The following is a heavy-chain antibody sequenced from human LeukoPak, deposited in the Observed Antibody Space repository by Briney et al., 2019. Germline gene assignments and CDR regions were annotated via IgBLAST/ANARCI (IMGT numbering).Heavy chain of an antibody. Sequence: SETLSLTCTVSGDSLSTSSYCCGWVRQPPGRGLGWIGSIYYSGSTYYNPSLKSRAAISGDTSKNQFSLKLSSVTAADTAVYYCMIDIVVVPAAISNWFDPWGQGTLVTVSS. J-gene: IGHJ5*02. CDR1: GDSLSTSSYC. V-gene: IGHV4-39*02. CDR2: IYYSGST. D-gene: IGHD2-2*01. CDR3: MIDIVVVPAAISNWFDP.